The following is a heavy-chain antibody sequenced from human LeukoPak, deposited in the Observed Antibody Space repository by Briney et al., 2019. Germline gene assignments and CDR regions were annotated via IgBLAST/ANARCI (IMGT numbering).Heavy chain of an antibody. J-gene: IGHJ4*02. Sequence: GGSLRLCCAASGFTISSYWMHWVRQTPGKGLVWASYISNDGTTTRYADSVKGRFSISRDNAQNTLYLQMNSLRAEDTAVYYCARSDSGYDYWGQGTLVTVSS. CDR2: ISNDGTTT. CDR3: ARSDSGYDY. V-gene: IGHV3-74*01. CDR1: GFTISSYW. D-gene: IGHD3-9*01.